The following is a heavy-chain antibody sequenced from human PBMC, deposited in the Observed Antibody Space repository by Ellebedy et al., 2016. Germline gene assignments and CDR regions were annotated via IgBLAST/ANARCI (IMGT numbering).Heavy chain of an antibody. V-gene: IGHV3-74*01. Sequence: ETLSLTCAASGFTFSSYWMHWVRQAPGKGLVWVSRINSDGSSTSYADSVKGRFTISRDNAKNTLYLQMNSLRAEDTAVYYCASGASFRFRAYWGQGTLVTVSS. J-gene: IGHJ4*02. D-gene: IGHD3-16*01. CDR2: INSDGSST. CDR3: ASGASFRFRAY. CDR1: GFTFSSYW.